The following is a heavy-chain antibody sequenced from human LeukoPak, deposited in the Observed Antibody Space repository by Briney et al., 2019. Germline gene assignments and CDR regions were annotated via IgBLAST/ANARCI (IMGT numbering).Heavy chain of an antibody. Sequence: SVKVSYKASGGTFSSYAISWVRQAPGQGLEWMVRIVPIFGTANYAQKFQGRVTITTDESTSTAYMELSSLRSEDTAVYCCARDRGSVSYYRGVPEYFQHWGQGTLVTVSS. V-gene: IGHV1-69*05. J-gene: IGHJ1*01. CDR3: ARDRGSVSYYRGVPEYFQH. D-gene: IGHD3-10*01. CDR2: IVPIFGTA. CDR1: GGTFSSYA.